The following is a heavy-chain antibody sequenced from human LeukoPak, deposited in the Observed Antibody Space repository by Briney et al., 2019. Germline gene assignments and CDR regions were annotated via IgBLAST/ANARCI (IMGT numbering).Heavy chain of an antibody. CDR2: ITGSGTTS. D-gene: IGHD4-17*01. CDR1: GFTFSDHY. J-gene: IGHJ4*02. Sequence: PGGSLRLSCTASGFTFSDHYMSWFRLSPGKELEWLSYITGSGTTSDYADSVKGRFTISRDNAKNPMYLQMNSLRPEDTAVYYCARDPDYGDPDWGQGTLVTVSS. CDR3: ARDPDYGDPD. V-gene: IGHV3-11*01.